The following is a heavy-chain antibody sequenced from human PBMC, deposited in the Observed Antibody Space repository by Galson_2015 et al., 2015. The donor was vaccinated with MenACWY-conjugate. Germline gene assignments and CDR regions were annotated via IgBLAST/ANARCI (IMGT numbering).Heavy chain of an antibody. CDR3: ASGNFDILTGYYWFDAFDI. CDR1: GFSLSTRGVG. J-gene: IGHJ3*02. D-gene: IGHD3-9*01. Sequence: PALVKPTQTLTLTCTFSGFSLSTRGVGVGWIRQPPGKALEWLALISWDDDKRYSPSLKSRLTITKDTSKNQVVLTMINMDPVDTATYYCASGNFDILTGYYWFDAFDIWGQGTMVTVSS. V-gene: IGHV2-5*02. CDR2: ISWDDDK.